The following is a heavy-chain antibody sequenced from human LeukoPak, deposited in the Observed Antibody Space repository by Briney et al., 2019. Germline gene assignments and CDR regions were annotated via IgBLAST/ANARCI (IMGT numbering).Heavy chain of an antibody. V-gene: IGHV5-51*01. J-gene: IGHJ5*02. CDR1: GYSFSTYW. CDR3: ARHKERYYGSGSYYYFDP. D-gene: IGHD3-10*01. CDR2: IYPGDSDT. Sequence: GESLKISCKGSGYSFSTYWIGWVRQMPGEGLEWMGIIYPGDSDTRYSPSFQGQVTISADKSISTAYLQWSSLKASDTAMYYCARHKERYYGSGSYYYFDPWGQGTLVTVSS.